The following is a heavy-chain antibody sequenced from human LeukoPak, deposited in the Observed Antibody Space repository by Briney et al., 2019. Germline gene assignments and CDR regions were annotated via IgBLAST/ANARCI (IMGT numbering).Heavy chain of an antibody. V-gene: IGHV1-24*01. CDR2: FDPEDGET. J-gene: IGHJ4*02. D-gene: IGHD1-7*01. CDR3: AIPYRYNWNSMDY. CDR1: GYTLTELS. Sequence: GASVKVSCKVSGYTLTELSMHWVRQAPGKGLEWMGGFDPEDGETIYAQKFQGRVTMHEDTSTDTAYMELSSVRSEHTAVYYCAIPYRYNWNSMDYWGQGTLVTVSS.